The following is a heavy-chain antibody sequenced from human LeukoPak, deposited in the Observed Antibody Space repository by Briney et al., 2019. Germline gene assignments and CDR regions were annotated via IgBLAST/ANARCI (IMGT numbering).Heavy chain of an antibody. D-gene: IGHD3-22*01. CDR3: ARSQNYYDSSGYYNGRAFDI. CDR1: GGSISSSSYY. J-gene: IGHJ3*02. Sequence: SETLSLTCTVSGGSISSSSYYWGWIRQPPGKGLEWIGSIYYSGSTYYNPSLKSRVTISVDTSKNQFSLKLSSVTAADTAVYYCARSQNYYDSSGYYNGRAFDIWGQGTMVTVSS. V-gene: IGHV4-39*07. CDR2: IYYSGST.